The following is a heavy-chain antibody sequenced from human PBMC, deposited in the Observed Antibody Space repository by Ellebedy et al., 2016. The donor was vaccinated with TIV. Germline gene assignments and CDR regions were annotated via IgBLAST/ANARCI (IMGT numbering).Heavy chain of an antibody. D-gene: IGHD6-19*01. J-gene: IGHJ4*02. CDR2: IKQDGSEK. Sequence: GGSLRLSXAASGFTFSNAWMTWVRQAPGKGLEWVASIKQDGSEKYYVDSVKGRFTISRDNAKNSLYLQMNSLRAEDTAVYYCARGTVALQLKYFDSWGQGTLVIVSS. CDR3: ARGTVALQLKYFDS. V-gene: IGHV3-7*01. CDR1: GFTFSNAW.